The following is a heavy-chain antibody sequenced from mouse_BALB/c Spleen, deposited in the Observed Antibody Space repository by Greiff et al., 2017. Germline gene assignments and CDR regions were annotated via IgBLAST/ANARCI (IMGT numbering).Heavy chain of an antibody. CDR1: GYSITSGYY. CDR3: ARGMDYYGSGAMDY. V-gene: IGHV3-6*02. J-gene: IGHJ4*01. D-gene: IGHD1-1*01. CDR2: ISYDGSN. Sequence: EVKLQESGPGLVKPSQSLSLTCSVTGYSITSGYYWNWIRQFPGNQLEWMGYISYDGSNNYNPSLKNRISITRDTSKNQFFLKLNSVTTEDTATYYCARGMDYYGSGAMDYWGQGTSVTVSS.